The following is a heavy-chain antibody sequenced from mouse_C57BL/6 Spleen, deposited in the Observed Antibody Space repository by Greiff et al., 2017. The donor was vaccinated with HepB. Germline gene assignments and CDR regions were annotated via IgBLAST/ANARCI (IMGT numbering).Heavy chain of an antibody. V-gene: IGHV1-81*01. CDR3: ARRKDGLDY. J-gene: IGHJ2*01. CDR1: GYTFTSYG. Sequence: LQESGAELARPGASVKLSCKASGYTFTSYGISWVKQRTGQGLEWIGEIYPRSGNTYYNEKFKGKATLTADKSSSPAYMELRSLTSEDSAVYFCARRKDGLDYWGQGTTLTVSS. CDR2: IYPRSGNT. D-gene: IGHD2-3*01.